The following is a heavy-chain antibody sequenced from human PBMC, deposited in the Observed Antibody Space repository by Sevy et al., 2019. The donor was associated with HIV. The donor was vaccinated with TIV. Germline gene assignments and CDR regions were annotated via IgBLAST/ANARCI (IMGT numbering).Heavy chain of an antibody. CDR1: GFTFSNYA. D-gene: IGHD2-2*01. J-gene: IGHJ6*02. CDR2: ISRSGGST. CDR3: AKVDVVVPVADFGLDV. V-gene: IGHV3-23*01. Sequence: GGSLRLSCAASGFTFSNYAMSWVRQAPGKGLEWVSSISRSGGSTYYANSVKGRFTICRDNSKNALYLQMNSLRAEETAVYYCAKVDVVVPVADFGLDVWGQGTTVTVSS.